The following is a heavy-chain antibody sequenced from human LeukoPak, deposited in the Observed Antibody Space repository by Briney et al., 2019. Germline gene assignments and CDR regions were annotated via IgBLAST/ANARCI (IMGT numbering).Heavy chain of an antibody. V-gene: IGHV4-34*01. J-gene: IGHJ4*02. D-gene: IGHD4-17*01. CDR2: INHSGST. CDR1: GGSFSGYY. CDR3: ARLEDYGDRQLDY. Sequence: PSETLSLTCAVYGGSFSGYYWSWIRQPPGKGLEWIGEINHSGSTNYNPSLKSRVTISVDTSKNQFSLKLSSVTAADTAVYYCARLEDYGDRQLDYWGQGTLVTVSS.